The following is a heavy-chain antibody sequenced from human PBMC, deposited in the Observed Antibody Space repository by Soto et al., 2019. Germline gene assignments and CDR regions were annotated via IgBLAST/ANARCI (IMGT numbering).Heavy chain of an antibody. Sequence: PGGSLRLSCAASGFTFSRYGMQWVRQAPGKGLEWVAVISYDGSNKYYADSVKGRFTISRDNSKNTLYLQMNSLRAEDTAVYYCAKDSHSSGWTPVQYYYYYHGMDVWGQGTTVTVSS. J-gene: IGHJ6*02. D-gene: IGHD6-19*01. V-gene: IGHV3-30*18. CDR2: ISYDGSNK. CDR1: GFTFSRYG. CDR3: AKDSHSSGWTPVQYYYYYHGMDV.